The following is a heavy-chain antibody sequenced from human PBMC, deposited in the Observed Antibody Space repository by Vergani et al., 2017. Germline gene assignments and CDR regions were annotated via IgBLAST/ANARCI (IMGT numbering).Heavy chain of an antibody. Sequence: QVQLQESGPGLVEPSETLSLTCAVSGYSIRNGYYWGWIRQPPGKGLEWIGSIYHSGSTHYSPSLKSRVTVSVDESRNLFSLRLNSVTAADTAVYYCATIGYRRWGYYFDYWGQGILVTVSS. J-gene: IGHJ4*02. D-gene: IGHD2-2*02. V-gene: IGHV4-38-2*01. CDR3: ATIGYRRWGYYFDY. CDR2: IYHSGST. CDR1: GYSIRNGYY.